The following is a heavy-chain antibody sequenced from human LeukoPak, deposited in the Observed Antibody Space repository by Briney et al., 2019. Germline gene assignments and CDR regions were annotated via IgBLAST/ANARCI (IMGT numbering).Heavy chain of an antibody. CDR2: INWNGGST. D-gene: IGHD3-22*01. J-gene: IGHJ4*02. CDR3: ARGTYYYDSSGYYYFDY. Sequence: GGSLRLSCAASGFTFSSCSMNWVRQAPGKGLEWVSGINWNGGSTGYADSVKGRFTISRDNAKNSLYLQMNSLRAEDTALYYCARGTYYYDSSGYYYFDYWGQGTLVTVSS. V-gene: IGHV3-20*04. CDR1: GFTFSSCS.